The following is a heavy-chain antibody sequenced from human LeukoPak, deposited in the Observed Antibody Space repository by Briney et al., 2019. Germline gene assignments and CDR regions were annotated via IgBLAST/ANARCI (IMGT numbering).Heavy chain of an antibody. CDR2: VSGSGGST. J-gene: IGHJ4*02. Sequence: PGGTLRLSCAASGFNFSTYGMSWVRQAPGKGLEWVSLVSGSGGSTYYGDSVKGRFTISRDSSKNTLYLQMKSLRAEDTAVYYCAKDRWSYFDYWGQGTLVTVSS. CDR3: AKDRWSYFDY. V-gene: IGHV3-23*01. CDR1: GFNFSTYG.